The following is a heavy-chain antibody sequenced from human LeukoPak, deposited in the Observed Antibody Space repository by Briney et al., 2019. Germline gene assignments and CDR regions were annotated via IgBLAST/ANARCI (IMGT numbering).Heavy chain of an antibody. J-gene: IGHJ6*03. V-gene: IGHV1-69*01. Sequence: ASVKVSCKASGGTLSSYAISWVRQAPGQGLECMGGIIPIFGTANYAQKFQGRVTITADESTSTAYMELSSLRSKVTAVYYCARDSSNYEYYYYYMDVWGKGTTVTVSS. CDR1: GGTLSSYA. D-gene: IGHD4-11*01. CDR2: IIPIFGTA. CDR3: ARDSSNYEYYYYYMDV.